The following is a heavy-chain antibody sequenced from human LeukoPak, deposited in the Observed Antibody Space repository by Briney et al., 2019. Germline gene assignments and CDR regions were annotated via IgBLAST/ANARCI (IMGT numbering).Heavy chain of an antibody. J-gene: IGHJ4*02. CDR1: GFTFSGSA. CDR3: TRQTRYCSSTSCYFLDY. V-gene: IGHV3-73*01. D-gene: IGHD2-2*01. CDR2: IRSKANSYAT. Sequence: GGSLRLSCAASGFTFSGSAMHWVRQASGKGLEWVGRIRSKANSYATAYAASVKGRFTISRDDSKNTAYLQMNSLKTEDTAVYYCTRQTRYCSSTSCYFLDYWGQGTLVTVSS.